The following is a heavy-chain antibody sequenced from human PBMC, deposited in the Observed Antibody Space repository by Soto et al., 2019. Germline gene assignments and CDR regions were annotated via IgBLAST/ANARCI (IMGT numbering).Heavy chain of an antibody. Sequence: PGGSLRLSCAASGITFSSYSMNWVRQAPGKGLEWVSSISSSSSYIYYADSVKGRFTISRDNAKNSLYLQMNSLRAEDTAVYYCAREASSTSCYASCWFDPWGQGTLVTVSS. CDR1: GITFSSYS. CDR2: ISSSSSYI. CDR3: AREASSTSCYASCWFDP. V-gene: IGHV3-21*01. J-gene: IGHJ5*02. D-gene: IGHD2-2*01.